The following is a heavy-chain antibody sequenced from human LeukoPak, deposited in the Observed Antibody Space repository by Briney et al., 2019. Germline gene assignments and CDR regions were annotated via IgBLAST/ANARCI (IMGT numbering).Heavy chain of an antibody. CDR1: GFTFSSYS. CDR3: ATFGGVIVGFDY. D-gene: IGHD3-16*02. CDR2: ISSSSSYI. Sequence: PGGSLRLSCAASGFTFSSYSTNWVRQAPGKGLEWVSSISSSSSYIYYADSVKGRFTISRDNAKNSLYLQMNSLRAEDTAVYYCATFGGVIVGFDYWGQGTLVTVSS. V-gene: IGHV3-21*01. J-gene: IGHJ4*02.